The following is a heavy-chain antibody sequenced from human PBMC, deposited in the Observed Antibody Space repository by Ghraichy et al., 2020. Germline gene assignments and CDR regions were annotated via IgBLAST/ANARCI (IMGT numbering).Heavy chain of an antibody. V-gene: IGHV4-39*01. CDR3: ARRYYERFDY. J-gene: IGHJ4*02. CDR2: IYHGGNT. Sequence: SETLSLSCNVSGVSITSNSYYWGWIRQPPGKGLEWIGSIYHGGNTYYHPSLESRVTISVDTSKNQFSLKLRSVTAKDTAVYYRARRYYERFDYWGQGTQVTVSS. CDR1: GVSITSNSYY. D-gene: IGHD3-22*01.